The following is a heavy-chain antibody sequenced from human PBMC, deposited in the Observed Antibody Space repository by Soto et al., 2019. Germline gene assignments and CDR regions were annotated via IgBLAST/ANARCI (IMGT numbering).Heavy chain of an antibody. D-gene: IGHD6-6*01. CDR1: GYTFTGYY. CDR2: INPNSGGT. Sequence: ASVKVSCKASGYTFTGYYMHWVRQAPGQGLEWTGWINPNSGGTNYAQKFQGWVTMTRDTSISTAYMELSRLRSDDTALYYGARGMEARPGGMDVWGQGTTVTVS. CDR3: ARGMEARPGGMDV. J-gene: IGHJ6*02. V-gene: IGHV1-2*04.